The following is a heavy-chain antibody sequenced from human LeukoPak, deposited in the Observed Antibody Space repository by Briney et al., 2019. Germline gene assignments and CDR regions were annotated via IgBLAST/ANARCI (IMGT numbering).Heavy chain of an antibody. CDR2: IYYSGST. J-gene: IGHJ6*02. V-gene: IGHV4-39*01. CDR3: ARIEVSTLWKMDV. Sequence: SETLSLTCTVSGGSISSSSYYWGWIRQPPGKGLEWIGSIYYSGSTYYNPSLKSRVTISVDTSKNQFSLKLSSETAADTAVYYCARIEVSTLWKMDVWGQGTTVTVSS. D-gene: IGHD4-17*01. CDR1: GGSISSSSYY.